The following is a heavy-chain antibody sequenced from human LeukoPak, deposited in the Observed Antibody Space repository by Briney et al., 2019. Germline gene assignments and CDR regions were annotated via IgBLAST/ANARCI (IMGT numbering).Heavy chain of an antibody. J-gene: IGHJ5*02. V-gene: IGHV1-69*04. CDR2: IILILGIA. D-gene: IGHD2-2*02. CDR1: GGTFSSYT. Sequence: EASVKVSCKASGGTFSSYTISWVRQAPGQGLEWMGRIILILGIANYAQKFQGRVTITADKSTSTAYMELSSLRSEDTAVYYCARDGGRRYCSSTSCYSWFDPWGQGTLVTVSS. CDR3: ARDGGRRYCSSTSCYSWFDP.